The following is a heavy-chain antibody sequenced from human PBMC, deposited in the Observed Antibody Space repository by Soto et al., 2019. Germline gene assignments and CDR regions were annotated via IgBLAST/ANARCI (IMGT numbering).Heavy chain of an antibody. J-gene: IGHJ4*02. CDR3: TTVLRYFDWLRE. V-gene: IGHV3-15*01. Sequence: EVQLVESGGGLVKPGGSLRLSCAASGFTFSNAWMSWVRQAPGRGLEWVGRIKSKTDGGTTDYAAPVKGRFTISRDDSKNTLYLQMNSLKTEDTAVYYGTTVLRYFDWLREWGQGTLVSVSS. CDR1: GFTFSNAW. CDR2: IKSKTDGGTT. D-gene: IGHD3-9*01.